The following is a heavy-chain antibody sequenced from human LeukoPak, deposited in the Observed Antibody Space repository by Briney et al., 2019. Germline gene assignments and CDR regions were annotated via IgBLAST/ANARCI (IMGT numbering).Heavy chain of an antibody. CDR3: ARESGYSYGRDY. J-gene: IGHJ4*02. CDR2: IYTSGST. CDR1: GGSFSGYY. V-gene: IGHV4-59*10. Sequence: SETLSLTCAVYGGSFSGYYWSWIRQPPGKGLEWIGRIYTSGSTNYNPSLKSRVTILVDTSKNQFSLKLSSVTAADTAVYYCARESGYSYGRDYWGQGTLVTVSS. D-gene: IGHD5-18*01.